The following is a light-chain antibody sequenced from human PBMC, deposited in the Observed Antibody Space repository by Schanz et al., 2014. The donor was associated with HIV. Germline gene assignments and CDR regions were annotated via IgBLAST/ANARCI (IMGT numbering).Light chain of an antibody. V-gene: IGLV2-14*03. CDR2: DVT. Sequence: QSALTQPASVSGSPGQSITISCTGVRGDVGDHNYVSWYKQQPGKAPKLLLYDVTSRPSGISPRFSGSKSGNTASLTISGLQADDEADYYCSSYGGGDTLVFGGGTKLNVL. J-gene: IGLJ3*02. CDR1: RGDVGDHNY. CDR3: SSYGGGDTLV.